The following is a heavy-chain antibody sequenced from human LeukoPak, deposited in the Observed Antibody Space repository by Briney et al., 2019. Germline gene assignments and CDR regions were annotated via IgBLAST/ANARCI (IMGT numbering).Heavy chain of an antibody. Sequence: ASVKVSCKASGYTFTSYGISWVRQAPGQGLEWMGWISAYNGNTNYAQKLQGRVTMTTDTSTSTAYMELRSLRSEDTAVYYCARPRGGGDSGALDYWGQGTLVTVSS. CDR3: ARPRGGGDSGALDY. J-gene: IGHJ4*02. CDR2: ISAYNGNT. D-gene: IGHD2-21*02. V-gene: IGHV1-18*01. CDR1: GYTFTSYG.